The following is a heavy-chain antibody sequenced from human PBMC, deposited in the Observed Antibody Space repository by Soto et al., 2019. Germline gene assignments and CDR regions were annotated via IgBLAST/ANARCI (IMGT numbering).Heavy chain of an antibody. J-gene: IGHJ4*02. CDR2: INTDGSDT. CDR3: VREVYYDFWSGFNTHPYYFDY. CDR1: GFTFSYDW. Sequence: GGSLRLSCAASGFTFSYDWMHWVRQAPGKGMMWVSRINTDGSDTGYADSVKGRFTISRDNSKSTLYLQMSSLRAEDTAVYFCVREVYYDFWSGFNTHPYYFDYWGQGTLVTVSS. D-gene: IGHD3-3*01. V-gene: IGHV3-74*01.